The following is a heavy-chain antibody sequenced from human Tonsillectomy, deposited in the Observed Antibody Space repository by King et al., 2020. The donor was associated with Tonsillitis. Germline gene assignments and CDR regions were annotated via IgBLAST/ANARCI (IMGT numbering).Heavy chain of an antibody. CDR3: AHCSLYSASGPYYFDY. Sequence: TLKESGPTLVKPTQTLTLTCTFSGFSLSTSGVGVGWIRQPPGKALEWLALIYWDDDKRYSPSLESRLTITKDTSKNHVVLTMTNMDPVDTATSFCAHCSLYSASGPYYFDYWGQGILVTVSS. J-gene: IGHJ4*02. D-gene: IGHD6-13*01. V-gene: IGHV2-5*02. CDR1: GFSLSTSGVG. CDR2: IYWDDDK.